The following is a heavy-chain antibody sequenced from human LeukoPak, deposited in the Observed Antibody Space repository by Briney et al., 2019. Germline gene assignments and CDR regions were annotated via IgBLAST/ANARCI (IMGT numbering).Heavy chain of an antibody. V-gene: IGHV5-51*01. CDR1: GYHFPTYW. Sequence: GESLQISCKGSGYHFPTYWIAWVRQMPGEGLEWMGIIYPDESNIRYSPSFQGQVTISADKSISTAYLQWSSLKASDTAMYYCARPPSRGYSSSFEYWGQGTLVTVSS. CDR2: IYPDESNI. CDR3: ARPPSRGYSSSFEY. J-gene: IGHJ4*02. D-gene: IGHD2-2*03.